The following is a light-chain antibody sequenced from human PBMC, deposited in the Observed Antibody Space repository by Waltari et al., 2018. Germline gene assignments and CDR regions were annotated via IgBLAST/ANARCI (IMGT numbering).Light chain of an antibody. CDR3: QQYHTWPPIT. CDR2: GAS. J-gene: IGKJ5*01. V-gene: IGKV3-15*01. CDR1: QTVGTP. Sequence: ERVMTQSPVTLSVSPGGSATLSCRASQTVGTPLAWYQQKAGQAPRLLIHGASTRATDIPARFSGSGTGTEFTLTISSLQPEDSAVYFCQQYHTWPPITFGQGTRLEI.